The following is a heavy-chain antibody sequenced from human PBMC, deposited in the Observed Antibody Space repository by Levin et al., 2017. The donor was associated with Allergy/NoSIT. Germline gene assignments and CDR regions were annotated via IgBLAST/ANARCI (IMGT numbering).Heavy chain of an antibody. CDR1: GFTFSSYG. D-gene: IGHD2-15*01. CDR2: ISYDGSNK. J-gene: IGHJ1*01. CDR3: AKDIVGNVHCSGGSCYSGGYFQH. Sequence: GESLKISCAASGFTFSSYGMHWVRQAPGKGLEWVAVISYDGSNKYYADSVKGRFTISRDNSKNTLYLQMNSLRAEDTAVYYCAKDIVGNVHCSGGSCYSGGYFQHWGQGTLVTVSS. V-gene: IGHV3-30*18.